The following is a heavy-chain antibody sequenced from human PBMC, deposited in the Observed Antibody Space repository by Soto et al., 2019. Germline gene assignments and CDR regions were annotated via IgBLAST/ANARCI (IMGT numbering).Heavy chain of an antibody. Sequence: SETLSLTCTVSGGSIHGYYWSWIRQPPGKGLEWIGYIYYDGRTNHSPSLKGRVIISVDTSKSQFSLKLTSVTATDTAVYYCARYHCPNGVCQNFDYWGQGTLVTVSS. D-gene: IGHD2-8*01. CDR1: GGSIHGYY. CDR2: IYYDGRT. V-gene: IGHV4-59*08. J-gene: IGHJ4*02. CDR3: ARYHCPNGVCQNFDY.